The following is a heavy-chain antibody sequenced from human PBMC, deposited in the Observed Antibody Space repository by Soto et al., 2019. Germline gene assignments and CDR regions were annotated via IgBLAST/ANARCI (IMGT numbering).Heavy chain of an antibody. CDR3: AKGVDFRVGYLEY. CDR1: GFTFSSYA. Sequence: GQSLKISCAASGFTFSSYAMSWVRHPPGKGLEWVSAISGSGGSKYYADSVKGRFTISRDNSKNTLYLQMNSLRAEDTAVYYCAKGVDFRVGYLEYWSQGAVVTVSS. D-gene: IGHD3-3*01. J-gene: IGHJ4*01. V-gene: IGHV3-23*01. CDR2: ISGSGGSK.